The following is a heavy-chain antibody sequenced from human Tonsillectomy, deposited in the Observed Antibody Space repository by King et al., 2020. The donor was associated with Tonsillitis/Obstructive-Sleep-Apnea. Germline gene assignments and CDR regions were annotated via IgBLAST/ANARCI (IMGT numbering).Heavy chain of an antibody. CDR1: GYSFATYC. CDR2: IDPSDSYA. V-gene: IGHV5-10-1*01. Sequence: QLVQSGAEVKKPGESLRISCKGSGYSFATYCISWVRQMPGKGLEWMGNIDPSDSYANYSPSFQGHVTISTDKSISTAYLQWSSLKASDTAMYYCARRVSTDTPKNYNDYMDVWGKGTTVTVSS. D-gene: IGHD2-15*01. J-gene: IGHJ6*03. CDR3: ARRVSTDTPKNYNDYMDV.